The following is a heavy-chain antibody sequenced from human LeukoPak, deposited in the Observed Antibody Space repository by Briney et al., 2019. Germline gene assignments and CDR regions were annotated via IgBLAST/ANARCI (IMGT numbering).Heavy chain of an antibody. CDR2: ISTSGST. J-gene: IGHJ3*02. Sequence: PSETLSLTCTVSGGSISNYYWNWIRQPAGKGLQWIGHISTSGSTHYSPSLKSRVTMSIDTSKNQFSLNLSSVTAADTPVYYCARGASGSSLSGFDIWGQGTMVTVSS. D-gene: IGHD1-26*01. CDR3: ARGASGSSLSGFDI. V-gene: IGHV4-4*07. CDR1: GGSISNYY.